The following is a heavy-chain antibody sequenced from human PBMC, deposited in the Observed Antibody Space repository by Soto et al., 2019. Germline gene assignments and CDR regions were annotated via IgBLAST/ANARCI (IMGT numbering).Heavy chain of an antibody. Sequence: QVQLVQSGAEVKKPGASVKVSCKASGYTFTSYGISWVRQAPGQGLEWMGWISAYNGNTNYAQKLQGRVTMTTDTSTSTAYMELRSLRSDDTAVYYCARITEGLDCISTSCYPPNFDYWGQGTLVTVSS. CDR1: GYTFTSYG. D-gene: IGHD2-2*01. J-gene: IGHJ4*02. V-gene: IGHV1-18*01. CDR3: ARITEGLDCISTSCYPPNFDY. CDR2: ISAYNGNT.